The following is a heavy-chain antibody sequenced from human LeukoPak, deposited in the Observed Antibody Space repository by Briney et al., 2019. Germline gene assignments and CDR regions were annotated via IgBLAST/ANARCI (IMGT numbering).Heavy chain of an antibody. CDR1: GFTFSNYW. CDR2: INQDGSEK. J-gene: IGHJ3*02. Sequence: GGSLRLSCAASGFTFSNYWMSWVRQAPGKVLEWVAHINQDGSEKYYVDSVKGRFTISRDNAKNSLYLQMNSLRAEDTAVYYWARDGGGDIVVAFAFDIWGQGTMVTVSS. V-gene: IGHV3-7*05. CDR3: ARDGGGDIVVAFAFDI. D-gene: IGHD2-15*01.